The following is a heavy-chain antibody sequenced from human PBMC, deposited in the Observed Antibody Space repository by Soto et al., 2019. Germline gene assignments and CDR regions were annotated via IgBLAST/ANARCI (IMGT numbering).Heavy chain of an antibody. CDR3: VRGGGTGNYVDY. CDR1: GFTFDAYG. V-gene: IGHV3-20*04. J-gene: IGHJ4*02. Sequence: EVQLVESGGGVVRPWGSLRLSCAASGFTFDAYGMSWVRQAPGKGLEWVSGINWNGGSTGYADSVKGRFTISRDNAKNSLYLQMISLRAEDTALYSCVRGGGTGNYVDYWGQGTLVTVSS. CDR2: INWNGGST. D-gene: IGHD1-26*01.